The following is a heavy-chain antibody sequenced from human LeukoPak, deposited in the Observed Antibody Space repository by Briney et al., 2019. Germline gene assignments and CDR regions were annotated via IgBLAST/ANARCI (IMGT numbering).Heavy chain of an antibody. J-gene: IGHJ4*02. V-gene: IGHV3-23*01. Sequence: GGSLRLSCAASGFTFSSYAMSWVRQPPGKGLNWVSSISGSGGNTFYADSVKGRFTISRDNSKNTLYLQMNSLRAEDTAVYYCAKVNSVGMIVQYFDYWGQGTLVTVSS. CDR3: AKVNSVGMIVQYFDY. CDR1: GFTFSSYA. D-gene: IGHD3-22*01. CDR2: ISGSGGNT.